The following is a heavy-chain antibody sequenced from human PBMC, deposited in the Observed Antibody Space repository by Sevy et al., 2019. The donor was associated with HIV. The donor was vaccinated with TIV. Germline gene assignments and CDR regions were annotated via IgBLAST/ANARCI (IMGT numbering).Heavy chain of an antibody. D-gene: IGHD2-15*01. CDR3: AKGDRTFYGMDV. V-gene: IGHV3-23*01. Sequence: GGCLRLSCAASGFTFSTYTMNWVRQAPGKGLEWVSGISGSGGSTYQADSEKGRFTISRDNSKNTLYLQMNSLRAEDTAVYYCAKGDRTFYGMDVWGQGTTVTVSS. CDR1: GFTFSTYT. J-gene: IGHJ6*02. CDR2: ISGSGGST.